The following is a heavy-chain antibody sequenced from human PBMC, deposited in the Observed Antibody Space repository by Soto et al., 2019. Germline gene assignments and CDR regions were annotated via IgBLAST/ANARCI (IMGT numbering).Heavy chain of an antibody. CDR1: GFTFSSYA. CDR3: ARDYDILTGYYYGMDV. V-gene: IGHV3-30-3*01. CDR2: ISYDGSNK. D-gene: IGHD3-9*01. J-gene: IGHJ6*02. Sequence: PGGSLRLSCAASGFTFSSYAMHWVRQAPGKGLEWVAVISYDGSNKYYADSVKGRFTISRDNSKNTLYLQMNSLRAEDTAVYYCARDYDILTGYYYGMDVWGQGTTVTVSS.